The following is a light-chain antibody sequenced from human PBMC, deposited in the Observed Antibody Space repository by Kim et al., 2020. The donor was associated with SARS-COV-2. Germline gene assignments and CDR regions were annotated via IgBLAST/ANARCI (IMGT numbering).Light chain of an antibody. V-gene: IGKV1-39*01. CDR1: QTIGTY. CDR2: ATS. J-gene: IGKJ2*01. CDR3: QQSHTPPYT. Sequence: SAFVVDRVAITCRASQTIGTYLNWYQLKPGKVPYLLIYATSNLPNEVPSRFSGSGSGTDFTLTICGLHVEDFATYYCQQSHTPPYTFGQGTKLEI.